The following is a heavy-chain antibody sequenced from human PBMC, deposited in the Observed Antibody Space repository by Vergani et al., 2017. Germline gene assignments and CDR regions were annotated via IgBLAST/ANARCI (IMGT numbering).Heavy chain of an antibody. CDR1: GWSFTSYH. J-gene: IGHJ6*03. D-gene: IGHD4-11*01. CDR2: IDHTGRP. Sequence: QVQLQQWGGGLLKPSETLTLTCVVNGWSFTSYHWTWIRQSPGKGLEWVGDIDHTGRPDYNPSLKSQLTMSVDKSRNRFSLTLNYVTATDTAIYFCARVYTETNGHLYYYYYMDVWGQGTAVTVS. V-gene: IGHV4-34*01. CDR3: ARVYTETNGHLYYYYYMDV.